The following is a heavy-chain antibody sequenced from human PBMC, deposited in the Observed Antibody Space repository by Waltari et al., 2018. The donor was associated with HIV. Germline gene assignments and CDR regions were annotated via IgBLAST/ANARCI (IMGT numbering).Heavy chain of an antibody. CDR3: ARTKLRHGGGYHGMDV. D-gene: IGHD3-3*01. CDR2: LKGRDNKT. Sequence: DVQLLASGGGLVQPGGSLRLSCTISGFNISLYYVAWIRRTSGRGLGWTSGLKGRDNKTYCADSVKGRFTISRDNSKNTLYLQMNSLRDGDTAVYSCARTKLRHGGGYHGMDVWGQGTTVTVSS. V-gene: IGHV3-66*01. CDR1: GFNISLYY. J-gene: IGHJ6*02.